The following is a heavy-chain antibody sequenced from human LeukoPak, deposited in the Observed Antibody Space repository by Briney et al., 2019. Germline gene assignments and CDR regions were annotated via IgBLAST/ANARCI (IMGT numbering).Heavy chain of an antibody. V-gene: IGHV3-30-3*01. CDR2: ISYDGSNK. CDR3: ARGAYYYDSSGYYFDY. J-gene: IGHJ4*02. Sequence: GGSPRLSCAASGFTFSSYAMHWVRQAPGKGLEWVAVISYDGSNKYYADSVKGRFTISRDNSKNTLYLQMNSLRAEDTAVYYCARGAYYYDSSGYYFDYWGQGTLVTVSS. CDR1: GFTFSSYA. D-gene: IGHD3-22*01.